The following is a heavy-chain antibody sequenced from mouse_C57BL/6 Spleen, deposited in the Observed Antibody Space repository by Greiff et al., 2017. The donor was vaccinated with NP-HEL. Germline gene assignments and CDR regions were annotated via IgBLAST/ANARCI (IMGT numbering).Heavy chain of an antibody. CDR2: ISSGSSTI. D-gene: IGHD2-4*01. V-gene: IGHV5-17*01. CDR3: ARNTGDYVHYFDY. Sequence: EVQLVESGGGLVKPGGSLKLSCAASGFTFSDYGMHWVRQAPEKGLEWVAYISSGSSTIYYADTVKGRFTISRDNAKNTLFLQMTSLRSEDTAMYYCARNTGDYVHYFDYWGQGTTLTVSS. CDR1: GFTFSDYG. J-gene: IGHJ2*01.